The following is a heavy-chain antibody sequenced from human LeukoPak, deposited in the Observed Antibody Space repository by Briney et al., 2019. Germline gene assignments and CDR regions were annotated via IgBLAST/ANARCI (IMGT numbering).Heavy chain of an antibody. V-gene: IGHV3-48*03. J-gene: IGHJ4*02. CDR1: GFTFSSSE. Sequence: HPGGSLRLSCAASGFTFSSSEMNWVRQAPGKGPEWISYISLSGSTVFYADSVKGRFTISRDNTKNSLYLQMNSLRAEDTAAYYCARRAGAYSHPYDYWGQGTLVTVSS. D-gene: IGHD4/OR15-4a*01. CDR2: ISLSGSTV. CDR3: ARRAGAYSHPYDY.